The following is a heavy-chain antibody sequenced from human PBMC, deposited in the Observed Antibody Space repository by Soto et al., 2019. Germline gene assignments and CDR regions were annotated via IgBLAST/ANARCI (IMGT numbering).Heavy chain of an antibody. CDR3: ASEQWLGAPNYYCYGMDV. D-gene: IGHD6-19*01. CDR1: GYTLTELS. Sequence: ASVKVSCKVSGYTLTELSMHWVRQAPGKGLEWMGGFDPEDGETIYAQKFQGRVTMTEDTSTDTAYMELSSLRSEDTAVYYCASEQWLGAPNYYCYGMDVWGQGTTVIVSS. CDR2: FDPEDGET. J-gene: IGHJ6*02. V-gene: IGHV1-24*01.